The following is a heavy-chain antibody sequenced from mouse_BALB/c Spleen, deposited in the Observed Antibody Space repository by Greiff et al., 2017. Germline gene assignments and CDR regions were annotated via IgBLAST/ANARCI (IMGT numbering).Heavy chain of an antibody. D-gene: IGHD3-3*01. V-gene: IGHV1-4*01. Sequence: VQLQESGAELARPGASVKMSCKASGYTFTSYTMHWVNQRPGQGLEWIGYINPSSGYTNYNQKFKDKATLTADKSSSTAYMQLSSLTSEDSAVYYCGREGCDVWGAGTTVTVSS. J-gene: IGHJ1*01. CDR3: GREGCDV. CDR2: INPSSGYT. CDR1: GYTFTSYT.